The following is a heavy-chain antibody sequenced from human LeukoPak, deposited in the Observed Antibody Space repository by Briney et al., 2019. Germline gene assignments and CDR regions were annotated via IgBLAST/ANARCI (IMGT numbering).Heavy chain of an antibody. J-gene: IGHJ1*01. CDR1: GGSISSNY. V-gene: IGHV4-59*08. CDR2: IYYSGST. D-gene: IGHD1-26*01. Sequence: PSETLSLTCTVSGGSISSNYWSWIRQPPGKGPEWIGYIYYSGSTDYNPSLKSRVTISVDTSKNQFSLRLNSVTAADTAVYYCASGSSLSQHWGQGTLVTVSS. CDR3: ASGSSLSQH.